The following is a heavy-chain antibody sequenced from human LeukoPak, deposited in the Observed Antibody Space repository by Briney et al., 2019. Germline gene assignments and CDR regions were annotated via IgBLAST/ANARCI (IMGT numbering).Heavy chain of an antibody. Sequence: GESLKISCKGSGYSFTSYWIGWVRQMPGKGLEWMGIIYPGDSDTRYSPSFQGQVTISADKSVSTAYLQWSSLKASDTAMYYCARQRRYYDSSGYHSNEAFDIWGQGTMVTVSS. CDR1: GYSFTSYW. J-gene: IGHJ3*02. CDR2: IYPGDSDT. CDR3: ARQRRYYDSSGYHSNEAFDI. V-gene: IGHV5-51*01. D-gene: IGHD3-22*01.